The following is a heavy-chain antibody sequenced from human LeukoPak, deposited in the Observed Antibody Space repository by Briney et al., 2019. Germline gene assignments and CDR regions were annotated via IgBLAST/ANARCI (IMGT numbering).Heavy chain of an antibody. Sequence: GGSLRLSCAASGFTISSKYMSWVRQAPGKGLEWLSIIYFRLPPYYPSSVTGRFAISTDNSKNTLYLQMTSLSAADTAVYYCARGSASPYGFPHYCGQGPLVTVSS. D-gene: IGHD4-17*01. V-gene: IGHV3-53*01. CDR2: IYFRLPP. CDR1: GFTISSKY. CDR3: ARGSASPYGFPHY. J-gene: IGHJ4*02.